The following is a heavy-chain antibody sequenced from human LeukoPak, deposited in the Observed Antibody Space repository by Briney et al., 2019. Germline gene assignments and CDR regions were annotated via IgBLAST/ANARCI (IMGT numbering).Heavy chain of an antibody. CDR2: INHSGST. J-gene: IGHJ4*02. CDR3: ARSACSGGSCYAKYYFDY. Sequence: SETLSLTCAVYGGSFSGYYWSWIRQPPGKGLEWIGGINHSGSTNYNPSLKSRVTISVDTSKNQFSLKLSSVTAADTAVYYCARSACSGGSCYAKYYFDYWGQGTLVTVSS. CDR1: GGSFSGYY. D-gene: IGHD2-15*01. V-gene: IGHV4-34*01.